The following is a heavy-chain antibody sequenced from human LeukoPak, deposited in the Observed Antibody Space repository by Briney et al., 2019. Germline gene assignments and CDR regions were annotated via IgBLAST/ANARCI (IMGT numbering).Heavy chain of an antibody. CDR2: IGGTGDNT. J-gene: IGHJ6*03. CDR3: AKREYSSTFIYYSYMDV. CDR1: GFTFSSYG. V-gene: IGHV3-23*01. Sequence: GGSLRLSCSASGFTFSSYGMSWVRQAPGKGLEWVSAIGGTGDNTYYADSVKGRFTLPRDNSNKTLCLQMKSLRAEYTAVYYCAKREYSSTFIYYSYMDVWGKGTTVTVSS. D-gene: IGHD6-6*01.